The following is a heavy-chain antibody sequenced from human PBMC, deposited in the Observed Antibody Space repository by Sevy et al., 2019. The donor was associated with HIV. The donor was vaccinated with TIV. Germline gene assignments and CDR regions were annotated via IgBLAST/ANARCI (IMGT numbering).Heavy chain of an antibody. J-gene: IGHJ4*02. D-gene: IGHD2-15*01. CDR2: IYPGDSGT. V-gene: IGHV5-51*01. CDR1: GYSFTSYW. Sequence: GESLKISCKGSGYSFTSYWIGWVRQMPGKGLEWMGIIYPGDSGTRYSPSFQGQVTISADKSISTAYLRWSSLKASDTAMYYCASEGPGCSGCSCYAEKPFDYWGQGTLVTVSS. CDR3: ASEGPGCSGCSCYAEKPFDY.